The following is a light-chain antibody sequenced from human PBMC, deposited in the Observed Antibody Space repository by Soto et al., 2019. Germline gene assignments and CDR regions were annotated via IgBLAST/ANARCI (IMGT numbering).Light chain of an antibody. CDR1: SSNIGAGYD. CDR2: GNS. CDR3: QSYDSSLSGSYV. V-gene: IGLV1-40*01. J-gene: IGLJ1*01. Sequence: QPVLTQPPSVSGAPGQRVTISCTGSSSNIGAGYDVQWYQQLPGTAPKLLIYGNSQRPSGVPDRLSGSKSGTSASLAITGLQAEDEADYYCQSYDSSLSGSYVFGTGTKLTVL.